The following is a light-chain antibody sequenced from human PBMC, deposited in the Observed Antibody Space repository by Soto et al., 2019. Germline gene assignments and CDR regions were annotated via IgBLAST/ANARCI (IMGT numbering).Light chain of an antibody. CDR1: QRLLHSNGNIF. CDR2: LGF. J-gene: IGKJ2*01. CDR3: MQALQTPYT. V-gene: IGKV2-28*01. Sequence: EIVMTQSPPSLTVTPGEPASISCRSSQRLLHSNGNIFLDWYLQKPGQSPQLLIYLGFNRASGVPDGVSGSAAGTDFTLKISRVEAEDVGVYYCMQALQTPYTFGQGTKVDIK.